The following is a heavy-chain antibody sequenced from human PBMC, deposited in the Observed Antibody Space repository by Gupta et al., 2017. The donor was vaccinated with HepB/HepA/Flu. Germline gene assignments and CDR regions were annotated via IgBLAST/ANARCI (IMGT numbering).Heavy chain of an antibody. D-gene: IGHD6-19*01. J-gene: IGHJ4*02. Sequence: QVQLVESGGGVVQPGRSLRLSCAASEFTLSSYAMHWVRQAPGKGLEWVEVISYDESKKYDADSVKGRFTIARDKAKNTLFLQMSSLGAEDTAVYYGAGGWDPGSFDYWGQGTLVTVSS. CDR2: ISYDESKK. CDR3: AGGWDPGSFDY. V-gene: IGHV3-30*04. CDR1: EFTLSSYA.